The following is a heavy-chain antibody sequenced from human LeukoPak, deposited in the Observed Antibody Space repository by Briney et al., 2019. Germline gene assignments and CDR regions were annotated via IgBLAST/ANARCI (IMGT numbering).Heavy chain of an antibody. V-gene: IGHV3-33*01. CDR3: ARGVVGATTGWYFDL. CDR2: IWSDESNK. CDR1: GFTFSNYG. J-gene: IGHJ2*01. D-gene: IGHD1-26*01. Sequence: GGSLRLSCAASGFTFSNYGMHWVRQAPGRGLEWVAVIWSDESNKYYADSVKGRFTISRDNFKNTLYLHMNRLRAEDTTVYYCARGVVGATTGWYFDLWGRGTLVTVSS.